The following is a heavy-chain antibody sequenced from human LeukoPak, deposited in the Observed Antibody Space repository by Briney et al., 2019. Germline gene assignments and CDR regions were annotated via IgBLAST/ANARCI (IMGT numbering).Heavy chain of an antibody. V-gene: IGHV4-59*01. J-gene: IGHJ4*02. Sequence: SETLSLTCTVSGGSISSYYWSWIRQPPGKGLEWIGYIYYSGSTNYNPPLKSRVTISVDTSKNQFSLKLSSVTAADTAVYYCARVPRPSYYYGSGSYYNVLVYFDYWGQGTLVTVSS. CDR2: IYYSGST. CDR1: GGSISSYY. D-gene: IGHD3-10*01. CDR3: ARVPRPSYYYGSGSYYNVLVYFDY.